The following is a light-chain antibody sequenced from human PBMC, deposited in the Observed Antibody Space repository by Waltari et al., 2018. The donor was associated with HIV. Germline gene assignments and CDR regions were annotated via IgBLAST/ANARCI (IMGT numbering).Light chain of an antibody. CDR1: RSYIGRYI. Sequence: QSVLTQPPSASGAPGQRVTISCSGSRSYIGRYIISWYQQLPGTAPKLLIYSNKHRPAGVPDRFSGSKSGTSASLAVSGLQSEDEADYYWSTWDASLIGWVFGGGTKLTVL. CDR3: STWDASLIGWV. V-gene: IGLV1-44*01. J-gene: IGLJ3*02. CDR2: SNK.